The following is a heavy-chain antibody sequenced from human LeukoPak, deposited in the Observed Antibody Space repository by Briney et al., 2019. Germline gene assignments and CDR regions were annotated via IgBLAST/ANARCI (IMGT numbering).Heavy chain of an antibody. J-gene: IGHJ5*02. V-gene: IGHV1-8*01. CDR2: MNPNSGNT. Sequence: GASVKVSCKASGYTFTSYDINWVRQATGQGLEWMGWMNPNSGNTGYAQKFQGRGTMTRSTSISTAYTELSSLRSEDTAVYYCARGLSHPLYSGSWYGYNWFDPWGQGTLVTVSS. CDR1: GYTFTSYD. CDR3: ARGLSHPLYSGSWYGYNWFDP. D-gene: IGHD6-13*01.